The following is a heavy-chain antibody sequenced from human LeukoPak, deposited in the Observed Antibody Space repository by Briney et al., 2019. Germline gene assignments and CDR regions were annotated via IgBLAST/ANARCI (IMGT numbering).Heavy chain of an antibody. CDR1: GFTFSSYS. CDR3: ARLPAAITLHCDY. V-gene: IGHV3-48*01. Sequence: GGSLRLSCAASGFTFSSYSMNWVRQAPGKGLEWVSYISSSSSTIYYADSVKGRFTISRDNAKNSLYLRMNSLRAEDTAVYYCARLPAAITLHCDYWGQGTLVTVSS. D-gene: IGHD2-2*02. J-gene: IGHJ4*02. CDR2: ISSSSSTI.